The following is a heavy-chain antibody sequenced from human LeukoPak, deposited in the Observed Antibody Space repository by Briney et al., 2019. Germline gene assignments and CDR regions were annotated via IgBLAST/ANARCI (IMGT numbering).Heavy chain of an antibody. V-gene: IGHV4-34*01. D-gene: IGHD3-22*01. J-gene: IGHJ4*02. CDR1: GGSFSGYY. CDR2: INHSGST. CDR3: ARFTYYYDSSGQSLDY. Sequence: SETLSLTCAVYGGSFSGYYWSWIRQPPGKGLEWIGEINHSGSTNYNPSLKSRVTISVDTSKNQFSLKLSSVTAADTAVYYCARFTYYYDSSGQSLDYWGQGTLVTVSS.